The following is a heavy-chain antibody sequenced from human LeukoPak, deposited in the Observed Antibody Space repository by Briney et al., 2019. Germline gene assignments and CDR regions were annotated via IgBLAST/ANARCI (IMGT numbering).Heavy chain of an antibody. J-gene: IGHJ6*03. CDR2: IYTSGST. CDR1: GGSISSYY. CDR3: ARLLLPAPAYYYYYMDV. V-gene: IGHV4-4*09. D-gene: IGHD1-26*01. Sequence: SEPLSLTCTVSGGSISSYYWSWIRQPPGKGLEWIGYIYTSGSTNYNPSLKSRVTISVDTSKNQFSLKLSSVTAADTAVYYCARLLLPAPAYYYYYMDVWGKGTTVTVSS.